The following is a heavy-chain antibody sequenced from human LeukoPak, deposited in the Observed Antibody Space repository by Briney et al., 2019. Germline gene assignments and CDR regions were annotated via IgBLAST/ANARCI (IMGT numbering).Heavy chain of an antibody. Sequence: GRSLRLSCAASGFTFSSYGMHWVRQAPGKGLEWVAVMSYDGSNKYYADSVKGRFTISRDNSKNTLYLQMNSLRAEDTAVYYCAKEGQWELLRGAFDYWGQGTLVTVSS. J-gene: IGHJ4*02. V-gene: IGHV3-30*18. CDR1: GFTFSSYG. CDR3: AKEGQWELLRGAFDY. CDR2: MSYDGSNK. D-gene: IGHD1-26*01.